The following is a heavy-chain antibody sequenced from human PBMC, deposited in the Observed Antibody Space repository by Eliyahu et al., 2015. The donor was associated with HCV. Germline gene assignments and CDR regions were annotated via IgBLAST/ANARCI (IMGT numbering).Heavy chain of an antibody. V-gene: IGHV3-9*01. D-gene: IGHD6-19*01. J-gene: IGHJ4*02. Sequence: EVQLVESGGGLVQPGRSLRLSCVASGFSFAXTAMHWVRQAPGKGLEWVSGIIWNSGIIDYADSVKGRFTISRDNAKNSLYLQMNSLRVEDTAFYYCVKGLGQWLAQANDHWGQGTLVTVSS. CDR3: VKGLGQWLAQANDH. CDR2: IIWNSGII. CDR1: GFSFAXTA.